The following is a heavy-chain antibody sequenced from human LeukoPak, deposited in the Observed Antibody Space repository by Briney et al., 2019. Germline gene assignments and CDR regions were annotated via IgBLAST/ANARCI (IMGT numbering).Heavy chain of an antibody. CDR1: GYTFTGYY. D-gene: IGHD1-7*01. CDR3: ARVDNWNYSYWFDP. J-gene: IGHJ5*02. Sequence: GASVKVSRKASGYTFTGYYMHWVRQAPGQGLEWMGWINPNSGGTNYAQKFQGRVTMTRDTSISTAYMELSRLRSDDTAVYYCARVDNWNYSYWFDPWGQGTLVTVSS. V-gene: IGHV1-2*02. CDR2: INPNSGGT.